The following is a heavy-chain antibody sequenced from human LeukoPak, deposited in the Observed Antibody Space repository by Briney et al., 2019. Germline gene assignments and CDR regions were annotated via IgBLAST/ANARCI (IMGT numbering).Heavy chain of an antibody. CDR2: INPNSGGT. D-gene: IGHD1/OR15-1a*01. J-gene: IGHJ4*02. CDR1: GYTVTGYY. V-gene: IGHV1-2*02. Sequence: ASVKVSCKASGYTVTGYYMHWVRQAPGQGLEWMGWINPNSGGTNYAQKFQGRVTMTRDTSISTAYMELSRLRSDDTAVYYCARDLYNWNNLDYWGQGTLVTVSS. CDR3: ARDLYNWNNLDY.